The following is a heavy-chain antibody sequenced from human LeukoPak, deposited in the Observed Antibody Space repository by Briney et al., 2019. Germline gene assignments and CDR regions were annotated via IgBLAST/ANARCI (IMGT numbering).Heavy chain of an antibody. CDR2: INPNSGGT. CDR1: GYTFTEYY. CDR3: ASAVTEDGYSAFDI. J-gene: IGHJ3*02. D-gene: IGHD5-24*01. V-gene: IGHV1-2*02. Sequence: GASVKVSCKASGYTFTEYYMHWVRQAPGQGLEWMGWINPNSGGTKYAQKFQGRVTMTRDTSISTAYMELRSLRSDDTAVYYCASAVTEDGYSAFDIWGQGTMVTVSS.